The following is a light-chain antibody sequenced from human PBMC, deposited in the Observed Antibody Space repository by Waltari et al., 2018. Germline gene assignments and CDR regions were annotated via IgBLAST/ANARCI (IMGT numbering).Light chain of an antibody. CDR3: QQYSNWPYS. V-gene: IGKV3-15*01. CDR2: GAS. J-gene: IGKJ2*03. Sequence: EIVLTQSPATLSLSPGERATLSCRASQSVRSSLAWYQQKPGQAPRLLIYGASSRATVIPARFIGSGSGIDFTLTISSLEPEDFAFYYCQQYSNWPYSFGQGTKVEIK. CDR1: QSVRSS.